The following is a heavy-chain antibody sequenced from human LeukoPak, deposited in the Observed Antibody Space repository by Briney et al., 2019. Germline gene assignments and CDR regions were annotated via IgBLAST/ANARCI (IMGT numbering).Heavy chain of an antibody. D-gene: IGHD3-9*01. Sequence: PGGSLRLSCAASGFAFNTYTMHWVRQAPGKGLEWVAVISDDGNNIHYADSVKGRFTISRDNSKNTLYLQMNSLRAEDTAVYYCAKDPTYYDILTGYEDVDDWFDPWGQGTLVTVSS. CDR1: GFAFNTYT. V-gene: IGHV3-30-3*01. J-gene: IGHJ5*02. CDR2: ISDDGNNI. CDR3: AKDPTYYDILTGYEDVDDWFDP.